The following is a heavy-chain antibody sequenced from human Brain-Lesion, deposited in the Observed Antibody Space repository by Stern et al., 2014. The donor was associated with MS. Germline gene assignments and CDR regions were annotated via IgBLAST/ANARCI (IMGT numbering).Heavy chain of an antibody. Sequence: VQLVESGGDLVQPGRSPRLSCAAFGFTFDDYAMHWVRQAPGKCLEWVAGISWNSGTIGYADSVKGRFTTSRDNAYSSLYLQMNSLRPEDTALYYCARDITGSSAYFAYWGQGTLVTVSS. CDR1: GFTFDDYA. CDR2: ISWNSGTI. CDR3: ARDITGSSAYFAY. J-gene: IGHJ4*02. V-gene: IGHV3-9*01. D-gene: IGHD1-14*01.